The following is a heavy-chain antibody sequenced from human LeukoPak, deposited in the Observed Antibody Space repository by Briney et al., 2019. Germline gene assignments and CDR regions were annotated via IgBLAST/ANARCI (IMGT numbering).Heavy chain of an antibody. CDR2: IYYSGST. V-gene: IGHV4-39*01. CDR3: ARRVLRFLEWPDGMDV. D-gene: IGHD3-3*01. CDR1: GGSISSSSYY. Sequence: SETLSLTCTVSGGSISSSSYYWGWIRQPPGKGLEWIGSIYYSGSTYYNPSLKSRVTISVDTSKNQFSLKLSSVTAADTAVYYCARRVLRFLEWPDGMDVWGQGTTVTVSS. J-gene: IGHJ6*02.